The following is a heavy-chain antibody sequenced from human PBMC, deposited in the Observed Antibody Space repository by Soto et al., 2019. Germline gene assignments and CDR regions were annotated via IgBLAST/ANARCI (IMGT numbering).Heavy chain of an antibody. CDR1: GGTFSSYA. Sequence: ASVKVSCKASGGTFSSYAISWVRQAPGQGLEWMGGIIPIFGTANYAQKFQGRVTITADESTSTAYMELSSLRSEDTAVYYCARGYGSGSYEYYYYGMDVWGQGTTVTVS. V-gene: IGHV1-69*13. CDR2: IIPIFGTA. J-gene: IGHJ6*02. D-gene: IGHD3-10*01. CDR3: ARGYGSGSYEYYYYGMDV.